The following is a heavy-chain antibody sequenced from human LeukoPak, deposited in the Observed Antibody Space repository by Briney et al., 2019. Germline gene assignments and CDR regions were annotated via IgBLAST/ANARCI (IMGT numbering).Heavy chain of an antibody. D-gene: IGHD3-22*01. J-gene: IGHJ4*02. CDR1: GFAFSSYN. V-gene: IGHV3-21*01. Sequence: PGGSLRLSCVGSGFAFSSYNMSWVRQAPGKGLEWVSAISRSSSYIFYADSVKGRFTISRDNAKNSLYLQMNSLRSEDTAVYYCASVVGYFYDSETSDRDYWGQGTLVTVSS. CDR3: ASVVGYFYDSETSDRDY. CDR2: ISRSSSYI.